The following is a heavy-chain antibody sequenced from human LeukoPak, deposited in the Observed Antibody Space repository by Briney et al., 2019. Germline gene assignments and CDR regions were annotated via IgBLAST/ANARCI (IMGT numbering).Heavy chain of an antibody. Sequence: GGSLRLSCAASGFTFTGHWMSWVRQAPGKGLEWVGRIRSKANTYATAYTVSVKGRFTISRDDSKNTAHLQMNRLKTEDTAVYYCTRRAWGSGWGAFDIWGQGIMVTVPS. J-gene: IGHJ3*02. V-gene: IGHV3-73*01. CDR3: TRRAWGSGWGAFDI. D-gene: IGHD6-19*01. CDR1: GFTFTGHW. CDR2: IRSKANTYAT.